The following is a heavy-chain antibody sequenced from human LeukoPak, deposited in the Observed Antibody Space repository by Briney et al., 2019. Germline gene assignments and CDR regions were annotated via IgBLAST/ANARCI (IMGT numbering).Heavy chain of an antibody. CDR1: GGSISSYY. J-gene: IGHJ4*02. D-gene: IGHD3-16*01. Sequence: PSETLSLTCTVSGGSISSYYWSWIRQPPGKGLEWIGYIYHSGTTNYNPSLKSRVTISIDTSKRQFSLKLSSVTAADTAVYYCARGGGLFEYWGQGTPVTVSS. CDR3: ARGGGLFEY. V-gene: IGHV4-59*08. CDR2: IYHSGTT.